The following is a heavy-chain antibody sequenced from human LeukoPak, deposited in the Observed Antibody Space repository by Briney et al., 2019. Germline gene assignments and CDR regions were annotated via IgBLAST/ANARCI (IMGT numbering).Heavy chain of an antibody. CDR2: IIPIFRTA. Sequence: SAKVSCTASGGTFRSFAISWVRHAPRQGLEWRGGIIPIFRTANYAQKSQGRVTITADESTSTAYMELSSLRSEDTAVYYCARALRYYSDSSGYAFDYWGQGTLVTVSS. CDR3: ARALRYYSDSSGYAFDY. V-gene: IGHV1-69*13. J-gene: IGHJ4*02. D-gene: IGHD3-22*01. CDR1: GGTFRSFA.